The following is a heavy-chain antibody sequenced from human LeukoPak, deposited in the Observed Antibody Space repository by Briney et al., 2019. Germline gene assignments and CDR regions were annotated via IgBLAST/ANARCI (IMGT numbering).Heavy chain of an antibody. D-gene: IGHD2-15*01. CDR2: IYHSGST. V-gene: IGHV4-38-2*01. CDR3: XAQYKYCSGGXXWKDY. Sequence: TSETLSLTCAVSGYSISSGYYWGWIRQPPGKCLEWIGSIYHSGSTYYNPSLKSRVTISLDTSKNQLSLKLSSVTAADTAVYYCXAQYKYCSGGXXWKDYWGQXTLVXXSS. CDR1: GYSISSGYY. J-gene: IGHJ4*02.